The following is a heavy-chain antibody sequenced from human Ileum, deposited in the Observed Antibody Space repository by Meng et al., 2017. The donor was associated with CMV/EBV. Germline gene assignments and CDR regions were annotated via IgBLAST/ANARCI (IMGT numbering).Heavy chain of an antibody. J-gene: IGHJ4*02. CDR2: IYRTENT. V-gene: IGHV4-30-4*01. CDR3: AGGLIAFGGSVLDS. D-gene: IGHD3-16*01. CDR1: GVSMSSGDYY. Sequence: SGVSMSSGDYYWSWIRQSPEKGLEWIGYIYRTENTHYKPSLKSRVTISVDTSKNQYSLKLTSVTAADSAMYYCAGGLIAFGGSVLDSWGPGSLVTVSS.